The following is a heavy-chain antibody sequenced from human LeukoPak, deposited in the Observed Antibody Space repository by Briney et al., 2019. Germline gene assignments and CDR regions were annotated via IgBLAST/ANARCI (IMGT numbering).Heavy chain of an antibody. D-gene: IGHD6-13*01. V-gene: IGHV3-30*02. CDR2: IRYDGSNK. CDR3: AKNYLYSSSRFPFDY. J-gene: IGHJ4*02. Sequence: GGSLRLSCAASGFTFCNYGMHWVRQAPGKGLEWVAFIRYDGSNKYYADSVKGRFTISRDNSKNTLNLQMNSLRVEDTALYYCAKNYLYSSSRFPFDYWGQGTLVTVSS. CDR1: GFTFCNYG.